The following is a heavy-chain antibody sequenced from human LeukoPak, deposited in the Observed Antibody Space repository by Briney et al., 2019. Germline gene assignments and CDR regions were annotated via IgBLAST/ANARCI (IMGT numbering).Heavy chain of an antibody. CDR3: ARVVGGYSYGQFDY. CDR1: GGSISSYY. CDR2: IYYSGST. Sequence: SETLSLTCTVSGGSISSYYWSWIRQPPGKGLEWIGYIYYSGSTNYNPSLKSRVTISVDTSKNQFSLKLSSMTAADTAVYYCARVVGGYSYGQFDYWGQGTLVTVSS. V-gene: IGHV4-59*01. D-gene: IGHD5-18*01. J-gene: IGHJ4*02.